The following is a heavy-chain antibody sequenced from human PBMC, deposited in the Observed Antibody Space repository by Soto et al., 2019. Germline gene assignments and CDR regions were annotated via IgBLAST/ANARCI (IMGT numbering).Heavy chain of an antibody. CDR3: STRAYDTNGYYRFDP. CDR1: CGSFSGHS. Sequence: SETLSLTCAVYCGSFSGHSWTWIRQSPGKGLEWIGDINHSGRVNYSPSLKSRVTISLDTSKNQFSLTLSAVTAADTAMYYCSTRAYDTNGYYRFDPWGQGTLVTVSS. D-gene: IGHD3-22*01. J-gene: IGHJ5*01. CDR2: INHSGRV. V-gene: IGHV4-34*01.